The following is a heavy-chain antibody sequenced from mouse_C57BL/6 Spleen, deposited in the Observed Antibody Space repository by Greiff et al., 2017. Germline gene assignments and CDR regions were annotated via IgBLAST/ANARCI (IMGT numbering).Heavy chain of an antibody. V-gene: IGHV1-66*01. CDR1: GYSFTSYY. D-gene: IGHD1-1*01. CDR3: ARPYYGSSYYFDY. Sequence: VQLVESGPELVKPGASVKISCKASGYSFTSYYIHWVKQRPGQGLEWIGWIYPGSGNTKYNEKFKGKATLTADTSSSTAYMQLSSLTSEDSAVYYCARPYYGSSYYFDYWGQGTTLTVSS. J-gene: IGHJ2*01. CDR2: IYPGSGNT.